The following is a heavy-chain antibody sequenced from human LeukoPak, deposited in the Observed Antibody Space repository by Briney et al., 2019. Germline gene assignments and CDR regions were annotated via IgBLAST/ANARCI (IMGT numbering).Heavy chain of an antibody. CDR1: GYTFTSYA. V-gene: IGHV1-3*01. D-gene: IGHD6-13*01. J-gene: IGHJ6*02. Sequence: ASVKVSCKASGYTFTSYAMHWVRQAPGQRLEWMGWINAGNGNTKYSQKFQGRVTITRDTSASTAYMELSSLRSEDKAVYYCAAPKPAAGTVYYYYGMDVWGQGTTVTVSS. CDR3: AAPKPAAGTVYYYYGMDV. CDR2: INAGNGNT.